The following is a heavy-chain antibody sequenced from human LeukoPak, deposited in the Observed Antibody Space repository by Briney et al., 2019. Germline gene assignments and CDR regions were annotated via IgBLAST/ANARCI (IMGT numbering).Heavy chain of an antibody. Sequence: ASVKVSCKASGYTFIDHYIHWVRQAPGQGLEWMGWMNPKSGGANIARKFQGRVTMTRDTSIITAYLGMTSLTSDDTAVYYCARGVAAAGNGAYWGQGTLVAVSS. CDR2: MNPKSGGA. CDR1: GYTFIDHY. V-gene: IGHV1-2*02. J-gene: IGHJ4*02. CDR3: ARGVAAAGNGAY. D-gene: IGHD6-13*01.